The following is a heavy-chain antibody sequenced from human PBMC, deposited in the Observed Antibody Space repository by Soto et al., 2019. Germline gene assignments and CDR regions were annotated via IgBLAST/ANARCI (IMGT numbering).Heavy chain of an antibody. CDR2: IDHSGYT. V-gene: IGHV4-34*01. D-gene: IGHD3-3*01. Sequence: PSETLSLTCAVYGGSFSGYYWNWIRQPPGKGLEWIGEIDHSGYTNYNPSLKSRVTISVDTSKNQFSLRLTSVTAADTAVYYCARVRDWFDLRCQGTLVTVT. CDR1: GGSFSGYY. CDR3: ARVRDWFDL. J-gene: IGHJ5*02.